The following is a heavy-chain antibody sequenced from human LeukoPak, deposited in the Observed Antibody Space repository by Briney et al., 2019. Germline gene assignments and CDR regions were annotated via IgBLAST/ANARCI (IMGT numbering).Heavy chain of an antibody. D-gene: IGHD3-10*01. CDR1: GFTFSSYG. Sequence: GGSLRLSCAASGFTFSSYGMSWVRQAPGKGLVWVSHIDNDGRRMTYADSVKGRFTVSRDNANNMMYLEMNSLRAEDTAIYYCARVDRRVGVIPPGTLPWGPKRKSYYSGMDVWGQGTAVTVSS. V-gene: IGHV3-74*01. J-gene: IGHJ6*02. CDR3: ARVDRRVGVIPPGTLPWGPKRKSYYSGMDV. CDR2: IDNDGRRM.